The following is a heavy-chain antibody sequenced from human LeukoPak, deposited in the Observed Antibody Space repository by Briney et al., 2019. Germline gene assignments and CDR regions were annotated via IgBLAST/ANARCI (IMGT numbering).Heavy chain of an antibody. D-gene: IGHD6-19*01. CDR3: ARRKAVAGANWFDP. Sequence: ASVKLSCKASGYTFTSYGISWVRQAPGQGLEWMGWISAYNGNTNYAQKLQGRVTMTTDTSTSTAYMELRSLRSDDTAVYYCARRKAVAGANWFDPWGQGTLVTVSS. V-gene: IGHV1-18*01. CDR1: GYTFTSYG. J-gene: IGHJ5*02. CDR2: ISAYNGNT.